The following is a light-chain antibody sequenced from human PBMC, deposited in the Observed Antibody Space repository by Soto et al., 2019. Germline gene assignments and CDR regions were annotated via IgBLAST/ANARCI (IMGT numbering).Light chain of an antibody. CDR1: QSLVYSDGNTY. Sequence: DVLMTQFPLSLPVTLGQPASIACTSSQSLVYSDGNTYLTWFQQRPGQSPRRLIYKVSNRDSGVPDRFSGSGSGTDFTLKISRVEAEDVGYYYCMQGTHLPLTFGGGTKVDIK. CDR2: KVS. CDR3: MQGTHLPLT. J-gene: IGKJ4*01. V-gene: IGKV2-30*01.